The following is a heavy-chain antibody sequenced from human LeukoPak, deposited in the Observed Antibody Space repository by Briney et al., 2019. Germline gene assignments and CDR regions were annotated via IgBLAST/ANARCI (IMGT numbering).Heavy chain of an antibody. CDR3: ARGCSSTSCYHFRWFDP. CDR1: GYTFTSYG. J-gene: IGHJ5*02. CDR2: ISAYNGNT. V-gene: IGHV1-18*01. Sequence: ASVKVSCKASGYTFTSYGISWVRLAPGQGLEWMGWISAYNGNTNYAQKLQGRVTMTTDTSTSTAYMELRSLRSDDTAVYYCARGCSSTSCYHFRWFDPWGQGTLVTVSS. D-gene: IGHD2-2*01.